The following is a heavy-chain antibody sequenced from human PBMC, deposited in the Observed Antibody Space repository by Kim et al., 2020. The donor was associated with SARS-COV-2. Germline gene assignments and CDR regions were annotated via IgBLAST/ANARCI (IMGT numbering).Heavy chain of an antibody. Sequence: GGSLRLSCAASGFTFTGCAMHWVRQAPGKGLEAVAVMPFDGTDINYADSVKGRFTISRDNSKNTLYLQMNSLTPDDTAVYYCARDALGSIDYWGQGTLVTVSS. V-gene: IGHV3-30*04. J-gene: IGHJ4*02. CDR3: ARDALGSIDY. CDR2: MPFDGTDI. D-gene: IGHD3-16*01. CDR1: GFTFTGCA.